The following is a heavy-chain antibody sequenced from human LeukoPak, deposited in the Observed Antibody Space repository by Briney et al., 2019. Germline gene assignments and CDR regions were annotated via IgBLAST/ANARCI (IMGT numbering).Heavy chain of an antibody. J-gene: IGHJ3*02. CDR1: GGSISSGSYY. CDR2: IYTSGST. CDR3: ASEYYDFWSGYPNYAFDI. Sequence: PSQTLSLTCTVSGGSISSGSYYWSWIRQPAGKGLEWIGRIYTSGSTSYNPSLKSRVTISVDTSKNQFSLKLSSVTAADTAVYYCASEYYDFWSGYPNYAFDIWGQGTMVTVSS. D-gene: IGHD3-3*01. V-gene: IGHV4-61*02.